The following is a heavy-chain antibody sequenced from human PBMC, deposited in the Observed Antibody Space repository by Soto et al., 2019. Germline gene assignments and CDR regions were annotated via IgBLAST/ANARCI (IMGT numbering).Heavy chain of an antibody. CDR1: GFTFSSYW. CDR2: INSDGSST. CDR3: ARGRARDDAFDI. Sequence: EVQLVESGGGLVQPGGSLRLSCAASGFTFSSYWMHWVRQAPGKGLVWVSRINSDGSSTSYADSVKGRFTISRDNAKNTLYLQMNSLSAEDTAVYYCARGRARDDAFDIWGQGTMVTVSS. J-gene: IGHJ3*02. V-gene: IGHV3-74*01.